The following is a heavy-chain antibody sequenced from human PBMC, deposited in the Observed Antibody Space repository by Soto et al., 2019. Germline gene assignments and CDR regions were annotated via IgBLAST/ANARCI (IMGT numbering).Heavy chain of an antibody. CDR1: GGSISSSNW. CDR3: VRDKGGYYDSSGYLYY. J-gene: IGHJ4*02. D-gene: IGHD3-22*01. CDR2: IYYSGST. V-gene: IGHV4-4*02. Sequence: QVQLQESGPGLVKPSGTLSLTCAVSGGSISSSNWWSWVRQPPEKGLEWIGEIYYSGSTNYNPSLKSRVTISVDKSKNQFSLKLSSVTAADTAVYYCVRDKGGYYDSSGYLYYWGQGTLVTVSS.